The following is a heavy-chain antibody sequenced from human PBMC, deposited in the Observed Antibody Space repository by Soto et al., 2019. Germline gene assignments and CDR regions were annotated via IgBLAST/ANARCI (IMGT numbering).Heavy chain of an antibody. J-gene: IGHJ6*02. CDR3: ARSQGSSTSLEIYYYYYSGMDV. D-gene: IGHD2-2*01. CDR2: IIPISDTT. CDR1: GGTFSSYA. V-gene: IGHV1-69*01. Sequence: QVQLVQSGAEVKKPGSSVKVSCTASGGTFSSYAISWVRQAPGQGLEWMGGIIPISDTTNYAQKFQGRVTITAEESTSTAYLELSSLRSEDTAVYYCARSQGSSTSLEIYYYYYSGMDVWGQGTRVTVSS.